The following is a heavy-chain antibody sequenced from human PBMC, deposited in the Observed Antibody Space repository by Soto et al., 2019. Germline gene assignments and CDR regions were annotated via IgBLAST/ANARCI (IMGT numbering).Heavy chain of an antibody. CDR2: IYPGDSDT. D-gene: IGHD1-26*01. CDR1: GYSFTSYW. Sequence: GESLKISCKGSGYSFTSYWIGWVRQMPGKGLEWMGIIYPGDSDTRYSPSFQGQVTISADKSISTAYLQWSSLKASDTAMYYCARHSVSYSPRYYYYYGMDVWGQGTTVTVSS. V-gene: IGHV5-51*01. J-gene: IGHJ6*02. CDR3: ARHSVSYSPRYYYYYGMDV.